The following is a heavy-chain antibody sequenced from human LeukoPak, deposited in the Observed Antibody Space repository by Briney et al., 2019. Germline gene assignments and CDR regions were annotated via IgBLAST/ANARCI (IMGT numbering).Heavy chain of an antibody. D-gene: IGHD2/OR15-2a*01. CDR1: GLTFRTND. Sequence: GGSLRLSCEASGLTFRTNDFHWVRQATGKGLEWVSGVGTAGDIYYVDSVKGRFTLSREDAKNSLFLQMNSLRVEDTAVYYCTRRHYLGFEPWGQGVLVT. CDR2: VGTAGDI. V-gene: IGHV3-13*01. CDR3: TRRHYLGFEP. J-gene: IGHJ5*01.